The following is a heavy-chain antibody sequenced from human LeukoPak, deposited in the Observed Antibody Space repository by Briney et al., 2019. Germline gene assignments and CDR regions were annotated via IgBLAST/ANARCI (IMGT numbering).Heavy chain of an antibody. CDR2: ISSSSSNI. CDR1: GFTFSSYS. D-gene: IGHD1-26*01. Sequence: GGSLRLSCAASGFTFSSYSMNWVRQAPGKGLEWVSYISSSSSNIYYADSVKGRFTISRDNAKNSLYLQMNSLRAEDTAVYYCARVGSGSYHLGDAFDIWGQGTMVTVSS. J-gene: IGHJ3*02. V-gene: IGHV3-48*04. CDR3: ARVGSGSYHLGDAFDI.